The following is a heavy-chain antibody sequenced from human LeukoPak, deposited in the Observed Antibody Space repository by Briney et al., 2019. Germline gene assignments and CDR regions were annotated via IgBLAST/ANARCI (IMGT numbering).Heavy chain of an antibody. J-gene: IGHJ6*03. CDR1: GYTFTGYY. CDR2: INPNSGGT. D-gene: IGHD6-19*01. CDR3: ARAVAVAGTNGYYYYMDV. Sequence: ASVKVSCKASGYTFTGYYMHWVRQAPGQGLEWMGWINPNSGGTNYAQKFQGRVTMTRDTSISTAYMELSRLRSDDTAVYYCARAVAVAGTNGYYYYMDVWGKGTTVTISS. V-gene: IGHV1-2*02.